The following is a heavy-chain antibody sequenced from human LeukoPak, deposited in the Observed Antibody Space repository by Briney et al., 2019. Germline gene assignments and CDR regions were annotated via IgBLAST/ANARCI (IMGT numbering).Heavy chain of an antibody. CDR3: ARDLHRVVVRGVPHYYYYMDV. CDR2: ISTYNGNT. J-gene: IGHJ6*03. Sequence: ASVKVSCKASGYTFTSYYMYWVRQAPGQGLEWMGWISTYNGNTNYAQKLQGRVTMTIDTSTSTAYMELKSLRSDDTAVYYCARDLHRVVVRGVPHYYYYMDVWGKGTTVTISS. D-gene: IGHD3-10*01. V-gene: IGHV1-18*04. CDR1: GYTFTSYY.